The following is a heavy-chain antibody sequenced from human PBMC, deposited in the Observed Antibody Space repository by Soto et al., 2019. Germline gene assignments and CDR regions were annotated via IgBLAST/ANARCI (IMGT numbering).Heavy chain of an antibody. D-gene: IGHD3-22*01. V-gene: IGHV4-4*02. CDR3: ARLVYDTRLNYLYLDS. CDR2: IHHSAGT. Sequence: QVLLHESGPGLVKPSGTLSLTCTVSGVSISRGDWWSWVRQARGKELQWIGEIHHSAGTSSHPSLRSRVFLSVDTSTNQFSLNLKSVTAADTGVYYCARLVYDTRLNYLYLDSWGQGLLVTLSS. J-gene: IGHJ4*02. CDR1: GVSISRGDW.